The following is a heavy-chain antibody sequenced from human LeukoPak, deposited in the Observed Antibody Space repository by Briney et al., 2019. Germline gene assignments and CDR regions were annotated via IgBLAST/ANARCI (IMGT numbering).Heavy chain of an antibody. Sequence: PSGTLSLTCSVSGGSISSPKWWSLVRQPPGKGLEWIGEIYHSGTTNYNPSLKSRVTISVDKSKSQFSLNLSSVTAADTAVYYCARNGGNSDFDYWGQGTLVTVSS. V-gene: IGHV4-4*02. D-gene: IGHD4-23*01. CDR1: GGSISSPKW. CDR2: IYHSGTT. J-gene: IGHJ4*02. CDR3: ARNGGNSDFDY.